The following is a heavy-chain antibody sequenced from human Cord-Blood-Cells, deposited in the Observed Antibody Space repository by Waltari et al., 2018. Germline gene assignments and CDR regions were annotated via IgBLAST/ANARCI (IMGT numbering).Heavy chain of an antibody. V-gene: IGHV4-61*09. Sequence: QVQLQESGPGLVKPSQTLSLTCTVSGGSISSGSYYWSWFRQPAGKGLEWIGYIYTSGSTNYNPSLKSRVTISVDTSKNQFSLKLSSVTAADTAVYYCARDITGAYWYFDLWGRGTLVTVSS. D-gene: IGHD1-20*01. CDR3: ARDITGAYWYFDL. CDR2: IYTSGST. J-gene: IGHJ2*01. CDR1: GGSISSGSYY.